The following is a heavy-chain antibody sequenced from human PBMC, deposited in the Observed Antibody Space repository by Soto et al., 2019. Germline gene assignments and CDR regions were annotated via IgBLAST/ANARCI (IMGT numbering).Heavy chain of an antibody. CDR2: IYYSGST. D-gene: IGHD3-10*01. CDR1: GGSISSGGYY. J-gene: IGHJ4*02. CDR3: ATSGSGSYKTTTVDY. V-gene: IGHV4-31*03. Sequence: QVQLQESGPGLVKPSQTLSLTCTVSGGSISSGGYYWSWIRQHPGKGLEWIGYIYYSGSTYYNPSLKSRVTISVETSKNQFSLKLSSVTAAETAVYYCATSGSGSYKTTTVDYWGQGTLVTVSS.